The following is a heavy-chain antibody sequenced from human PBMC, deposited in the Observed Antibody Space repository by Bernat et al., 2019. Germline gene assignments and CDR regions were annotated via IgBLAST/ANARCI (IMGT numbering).Heavy chain of an antibody. V-gene: IGHV1-3*01. CDR1: GYTFTSYA. Sequence: QVQLVQSGAEVKKPGASVKVSCKASGYTFTSYAMHWVRQAPGQRLEWMGWINAGNGNTKYSQKFQGRVTITRDTSASTAYMELISLRSEDTAVYYCARDELPESAGWYYYYMDVWGKGTTVTVSS. CDR2: INAGNGNT. CDR3: ARDELPESAGWYYYYMDV. D-gene: IGHD1-7*01. J-gene: IGHJ6*03.